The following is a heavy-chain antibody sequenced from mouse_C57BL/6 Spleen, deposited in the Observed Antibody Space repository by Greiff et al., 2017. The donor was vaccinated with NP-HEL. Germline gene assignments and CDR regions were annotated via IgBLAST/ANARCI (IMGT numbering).Heavy chain of an antibody. CDR2: IDPSDSET. CDR3: AREGGYSHYFDY. Sequence: VQLQQPGAELVRPGSSVKLSCKASGYTFTSYWMHWVKQRPIQGLEWIGNIDPSDSETHYNQKFKDKATLTVDKSSSTAYMQLSSLTSEDSAVYYCAREGGYSHYFDYWGQGTTLTVSS. V-gene: IGHV1-52*01. J-gene: IGHJ2*01. CDR1: GYTFTSYW. D-gene: IGHD2-3*01.